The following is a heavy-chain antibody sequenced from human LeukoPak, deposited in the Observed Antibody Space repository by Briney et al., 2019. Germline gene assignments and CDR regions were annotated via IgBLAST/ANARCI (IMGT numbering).Heavy chain of an antibody. Sequence: NTSETLSLTCTVSGGSISSYYWSWIRQPPGKGLEWIGYIYYSGSTNYNPSLKSRVTISVDTSKNQFSLKLSSVTAADTAVYYCARGRYSNYRPFDYWGQGTLVTVSS. CDR3: ARGRYSNYRPFDY. V-gene: IGHV4-59*01. J-gene: IGHJ4*02. D-gene: IGHD4-11*01. CDR1: GGSISSYY. CDR2: IYYSGST.